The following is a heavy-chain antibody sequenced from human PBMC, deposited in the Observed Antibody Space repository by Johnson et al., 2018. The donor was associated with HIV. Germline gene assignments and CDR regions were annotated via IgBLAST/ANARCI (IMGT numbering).Heavy chain of an antibody. D-gene: IGHD1-1*01. CDR2: TRYDGSNK. CDR3: AKDRTGFDAFDI. CDR1: GFTFSSYG. Sequence: QVQLVESGGGVVQPGGSLRLSCAASGFTFSSYGMHWVRQAPGKGLEWVAFTRYDGSNKYYADSVKGRFTISRDNSKNTLYLQMNSLRAEDTAVDYCAKDRTGFDAFDIWGQGTMVTVSS. V-gene: IGHV3-30*02. J-gene: IGHJ3*02.